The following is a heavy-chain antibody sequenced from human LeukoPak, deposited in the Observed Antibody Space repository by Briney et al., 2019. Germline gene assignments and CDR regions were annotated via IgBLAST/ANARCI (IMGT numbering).Heavy chain of an antibody. D-gene: IGHD2-2*01. CDR1: GGTFSRYT. V-gene: IGHV1-8*01. Sequence: GASVKVSCKASGGTFSRYTMSWVRQAPGQGLEWMGWMNPNSGNTGYAQKFQGRVTMTRNTSISTAYMELSSLRSEDTAVYYCARDRIPPYCSDTSCHFSWFDPWGQGTLVTVSS. J-gene: IGHJ5*02. CDR3: ARDRIPPYCSDTSCHFSWFDP. CDR2: MNPNSGNT.